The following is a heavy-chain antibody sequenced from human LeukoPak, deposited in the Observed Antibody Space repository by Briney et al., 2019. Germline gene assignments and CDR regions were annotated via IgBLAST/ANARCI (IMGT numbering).Heavy chain of an antibody. D-gene: IGHD3-16*02. CDR1: GGSISSSSYY. CDR3: ARASSVYDYVWGSYRSERVPFDY. V-gene: IGHV4-39*07. Sequence: PSETLSLTCTVSGGSISSSSYYWGWIRQPPGKGLEWIGSIYYSGSTYYNPSLKSRVTISVDTSKNQFSLKLSSVTAADTAVYYCARASSVYDYVWGSYRSERVPFDYWGQGTLVTVSS. CDR2: IYYSGST. J-gene: IGHJ4*02.